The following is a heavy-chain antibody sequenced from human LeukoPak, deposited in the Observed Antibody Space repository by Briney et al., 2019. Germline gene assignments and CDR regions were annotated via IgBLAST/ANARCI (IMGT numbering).Heavy chain of an antibody. Sequence: TGGSLRLSCAASGFTFSNAWMSWVRQAPGKGREWVGRNKSKTDGGTTDYAAPVKGRFTISSDDSKNTLYLQMNSLKTEDTAVYYCTTRRGNYYGSGSTTLVDYWGQGTLVTVSS. J-gene: IGHJ4*02. CDR2: NKSKTDGGTT. CDR1: GFTFSNAW. V-gene: IGHV3-15*01. D-gene: IGHD3-10*01. CDR3: TTRRGNYYGSGSTTLVDY.